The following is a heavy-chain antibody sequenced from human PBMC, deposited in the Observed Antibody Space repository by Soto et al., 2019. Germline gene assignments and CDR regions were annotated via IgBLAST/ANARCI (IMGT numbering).Heavy chain of an antibody. CDR1: GFTLSSYA. CDR3: AKDSIVVVVAATLGAFDI. J-gene: IGHJ3*02. CDR2: ISGSGGST. V-gene: IGHV3-23*01. D-gene: IGHD2-15*01. Sequence: GGSLRLSCAASGFTLSSYAMSWVRQAPGKGLEWVSAISGSGGSTYYADSVKGRFTISRDNSKNTLYLQMNSLRAEDTAVYYCAKDSIVVVVAATLGAFDIWGQGTMVTVSS.